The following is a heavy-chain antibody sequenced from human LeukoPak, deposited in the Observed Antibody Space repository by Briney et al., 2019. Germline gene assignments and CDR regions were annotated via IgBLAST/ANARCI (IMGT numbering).Heavy chain of an antibody. CDR1: GDSISRSNYY. D-gene: IGHD5-18*01. CDR3: ARRDRYSSGQFDH. CDR2: IYYTGET. V-gene: IGHV4-39*01. J-gene: IGHJ4*02. Sequence: SETLSLTCSVSGDSISRSNYYWGWIRQPPGKGLEWIGTIYYTGETYHNASLRSRVTMSVDTSKNQFSLKVNSVTATDTAVYYCARRDRYSSGQFDHWGQGTLVTVSS.